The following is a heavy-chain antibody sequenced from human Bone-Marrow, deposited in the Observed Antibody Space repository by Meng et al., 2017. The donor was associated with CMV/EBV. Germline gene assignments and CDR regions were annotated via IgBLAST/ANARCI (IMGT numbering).Heavy chain of an antibody. J-gene: IGHJ6*02. CDR2: ISAYNGNT. V-gene: IGHV1-18*01. CDR1: GYTFTSYD. D-gene: IGHD6-6*01. CDR3: ARDSPSSIAARPLYYYYYYGMDV. Sequence: ASVKVSCKASGYTFTSYDINWVRQAPGQGLEWMGWISAYNGNTNYAQKLQGRVTMTTDTSTSTAYMELRSLRSDDTAVYYCARDSPSSIAARPLYYYYYYGMDVWGQGTTVTVSS.